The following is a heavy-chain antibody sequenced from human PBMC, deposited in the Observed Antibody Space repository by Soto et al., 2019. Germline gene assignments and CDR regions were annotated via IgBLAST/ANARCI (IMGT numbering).Heavy chain of an antibody. CDR3: ARDRMGYDYVWGSYRYGQADYGMDV. Sequence: SETLSLTCTVSGGSISSYYWSWIRQPAGKGLEWIGRIYTSGSTNYNPSLKSRVTMSVDTSKNQFSLKLSSVTAADTAVYYCARDRMGYDYVWGSYRYGQADYGMDVWGQGTTVTVSS. CDR1: GGSISSYY. D-gene: IGHD3-16*02. CDR2: IYTSGST. V-gene: IGHV4-4*07. J-gene: IGHJ6*02.